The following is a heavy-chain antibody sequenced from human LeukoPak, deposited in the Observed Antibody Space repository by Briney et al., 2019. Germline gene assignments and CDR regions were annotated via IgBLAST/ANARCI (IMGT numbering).Heavy chain of an antibody. V-gene: IGHV4-59*01. J-gene: IGHJ4*02. CDR2: IYYSGST. CDR3: ARSVGATHY. Sequence: SETLSLTCTVSGGSISSYYWSWIRQPPGKGLEWTGYIYYSGSTNYNPSLKSRVTISVDTSKNQFSLKLSSVTAADTAVYYCARSVGATHYWGQGTLVTVSS. D-gene: IGHD1-26*01. CDR1: GGSISSYY.